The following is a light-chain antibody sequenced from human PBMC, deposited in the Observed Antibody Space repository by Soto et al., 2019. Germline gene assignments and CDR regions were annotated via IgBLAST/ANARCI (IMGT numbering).Light chain of an antibody. Sequence: QSALTQPASVSGSPGQSITISCTGSSSDIGDHKYVSWYKHHPGKAPKLMIYDVSNRPSGVSNRFSGSKSGNTASLTISGLQAEDEADYYCSSYTSTNFVIFGGGTQLTVL. CDR2: DVS. V-gene: IGLV2-14*03. J-gene: IGLJ2*01. CDR1: SSDIGDHKY. CDR3: SSYTSTNFVI.